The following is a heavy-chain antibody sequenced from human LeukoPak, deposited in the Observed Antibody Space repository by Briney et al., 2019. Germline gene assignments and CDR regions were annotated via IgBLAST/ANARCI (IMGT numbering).Heavy chain of an antibody. D-gene: IGHD1-26*01. CDR3: ASRSGSYRDY. CDR2: INHSGST. V-gene: IGHV4-34*01. Sequence: PSETLSLTCAVYGVSFSGYYWSWIRQPPGKGLEWIGEINHSGSTNYNPSLKSRVTISVDTSKNQFSLKLSSVTAADTAVYYCASRSGSYRDYWGQGTLVTVSS. J-gene: IGHJ4*02. CDR1: GVSFSGYY.